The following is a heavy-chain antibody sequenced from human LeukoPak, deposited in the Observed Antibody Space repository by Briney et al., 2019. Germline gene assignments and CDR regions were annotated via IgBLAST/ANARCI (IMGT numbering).Heavy chain of an antibody. CDR3: ARVIRSGWEGELSD. CDR2: ISSDGSST. V-gene: IGHV3-74*01. Sequence: GGSLRLSCAASGFTFSSYWMHWVRQAPGKGLEWVSRISSDGSSTNYAGSVKGRFTISRDNAKNTLYLQMNSLRAEDTAVYYCARVIRSGWEGELSDWGQGTLVTVSS. J-gene: IGHJ4*02. CDR1: GFTFSSYW. D-gene: IGHD6-25*01.